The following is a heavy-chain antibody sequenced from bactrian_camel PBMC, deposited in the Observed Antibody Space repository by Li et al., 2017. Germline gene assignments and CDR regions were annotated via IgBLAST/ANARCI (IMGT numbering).Heavy chain of an antibody. D-gene: IGHD2*01. V-gene: IGHV3S55*01. J-gene: IGHJ4*01. CDR2: IGSVGNPST. Sequence: QVQLVESGGDSVETGGSLRLACVASGLSFADADMGWYRRGPGNECEWIASIGSVGNPSTFYSNSVNGRFTISHDPRYCSGGYFKSFDFNYWGQGTQVTVSS. CDR1: GLSFADAD.